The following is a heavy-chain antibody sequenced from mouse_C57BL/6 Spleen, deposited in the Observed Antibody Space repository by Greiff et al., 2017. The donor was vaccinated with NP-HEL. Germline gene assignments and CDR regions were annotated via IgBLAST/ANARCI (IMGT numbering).Heavy chain of an antibody. CDR2: IDPSDSET. J-gene: IGHJ1*03. CDR1: GYTFTSYW. D-gene: IGHD2-3*01. CDR3: AREEIYDGSYWYFDV. Sequence: QVHVKQPGAELVRPGSSVKLSCKASGYTFTSYWMHWVKQRPIQGLEWIGNIDPSDSETHYNQKFKDKATLTVDKSSSTAYMQLSSLTSEDSAVYYCAREEIYDGSYWYFDVWGTGTTVTVSS. V-gene: IGHV1-52*01.